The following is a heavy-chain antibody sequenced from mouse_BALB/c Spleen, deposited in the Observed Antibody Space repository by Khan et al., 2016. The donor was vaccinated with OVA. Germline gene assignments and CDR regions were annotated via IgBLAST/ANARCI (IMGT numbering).Heavy chain of an antibody. CDR3: GRGGYDGFAY. Sequence: QVQLQQSGADLVRPGTSVKMSCKAAGYTFINYWIGWVKQRPGHGLEWIGDIYPGGGYTKYNEKFKGKATLTADTSSSTVYMQLSSLTSEDSDIDDYGRGGYDGFAYWGQGTLVTVSA. J-gene: IGHJ3*01. CDR1: GYTFINYW. V-gene: IGHV1-63*02. CDR2: IYPGGGYT. D-gene: IGHD2-14*01.